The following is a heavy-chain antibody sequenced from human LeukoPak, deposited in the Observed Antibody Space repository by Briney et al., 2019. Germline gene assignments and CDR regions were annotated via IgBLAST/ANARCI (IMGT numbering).Heavy chain of an antibody. D-gene: IGHD1-14*01. J-gene: IGHJ3*02. Sequence: GASVKVSCKASGYTFTSYGISWVRQAPGQGLEWMGWISAYNGNTNYAQKLQGRVTMTTDTSTSTAYMELSSLRSEDTAVYYCATRFRIWPFDIWGQGTMVTVSS. CDR2: ISAYNGNT. V-gene: IGHV1-18*01. CDR1: GYTFTSYG. CDR3: ATRFRIWPFDI.